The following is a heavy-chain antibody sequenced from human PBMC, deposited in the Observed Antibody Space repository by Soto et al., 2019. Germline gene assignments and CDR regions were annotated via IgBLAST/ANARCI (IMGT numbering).Heavy chain of an antibody. D-gene: IGHD6-13*01. CDR2: ISGSGGST. J-gene: IGHJ5*02. Sequence: GGSLRLSCAASGFTFSSYAMSWVRQAPGKGLEWVSAISGSGGSTYYADSVKGRFTISRDNSKNTLYLQMNSLRAEDTAVYYCANLRPSSWYLNTGFDPWGQGTLVTVSS. V-gene: IGHV3-23*01. CDR3: ANLRPSSWYLNTGFDP. CDR1: GFTFSSYA.